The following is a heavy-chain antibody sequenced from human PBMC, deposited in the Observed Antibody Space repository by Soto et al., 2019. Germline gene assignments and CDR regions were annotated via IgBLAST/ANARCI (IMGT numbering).Heavy chain of an antibody. CDR2: INGVSSET. J-gene: IGHJ4*02. CDR1: GYMFTDYW. Sequence: GASLKISCKRSGYMFTDYWIAWVRQMPGKGLASMGIINGVSSETKYSPSFQCQVTISADKSITTDYLQWSSLKASETHMYYFAMHGSAPYSTSWYGDCWGQGTRVTVAS. D-gene: IGHD6-13*01. V-gene: IGHV5-51*01. CDR3: AMHGSAPYSTSWYGDC.